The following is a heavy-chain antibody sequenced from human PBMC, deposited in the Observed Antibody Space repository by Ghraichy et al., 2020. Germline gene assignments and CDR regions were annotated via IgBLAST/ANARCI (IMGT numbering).Heavy chain of an antibody. V-gene: IGHV4-34*01. Sequence: SETLSLTCAVYGGSFSGYYWSWIRQPPGKGLEWIGEIDHSGSSNYNPSLESRVTISVDTSKNQFSLNLSSVTAADTAVYYCARVAYYFGSGRFDSWGQGTPVTVSS. CDR2: IDHSGSS. CDR1: GGSFSGYY. CDR3: ARVAYYFGSGRFDS. J-gene: IGHJ4*02. D-gene: IGHD3-10*01.